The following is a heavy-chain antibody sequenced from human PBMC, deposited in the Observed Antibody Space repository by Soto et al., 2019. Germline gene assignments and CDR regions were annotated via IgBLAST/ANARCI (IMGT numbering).Heavy chain of an antibody. D-gene: IGHD3-22*01. Sequence: ASVKVSCKASGYTFTSYYMHWVRQAPGQGLEWMGIINPSGGSTSYAQKFQGRVTMTRDTSTSTVYMELSSLRSEDTAVCYCARGAYYYDSSGSPAHWFDPWGQGTLVTVSS. J-gene: IGHJ5*02. V-gene: IGHV1-46*01. CDR1: GYTFTSYY. CDR2: INPSGGST. CDR3: ARGAYYYDSSGSPAHWFDP.